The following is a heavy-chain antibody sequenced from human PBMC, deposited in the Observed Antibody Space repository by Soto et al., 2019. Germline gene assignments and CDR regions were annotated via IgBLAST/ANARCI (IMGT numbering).Heavy chain of an antibody. CDR1: GFTFRTYG. CDR3: AREPEGIAAALDY. Sequence: GGSLRLSCAASGFTFRTYGMNWVRRAPGGGLEWVVSISSSGSFIYYADSVKGRFTISRDDAEKSLYLQMNSLRAEDTALYYCAREPEGIAAALDYWGRGTLVTVSS. J-gene: IGHJ4*02. CDR2: ISSSGSFI. D-gene: IGHD6-13*01. V-gene: IGHV3-21*01.